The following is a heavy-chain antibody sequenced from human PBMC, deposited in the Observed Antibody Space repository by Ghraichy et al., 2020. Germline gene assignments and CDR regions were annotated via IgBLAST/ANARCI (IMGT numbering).Heavy chain of an antibody. D-gene: IGHD4-23*01. CDR3: ARDYGGIDY. CDR1: GFTFSDYY. CDR2: ISRSSSYT. Sequence: GGSLRLSCAASGFTFSDYYMSWIRQAPGKGLKWVSYISRSSSYTDYADSVKGRFTISRDNAKNSLYLQMNSLRAEDTAVYYCARDYGGIDYWGQGTLVTVSS. J-gene: IGHJ4*02. V-gene: IGHV3-11*06.